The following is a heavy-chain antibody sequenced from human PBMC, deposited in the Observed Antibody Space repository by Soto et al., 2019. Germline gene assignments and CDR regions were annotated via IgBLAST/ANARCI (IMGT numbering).Heavy chain of an antibody. J-gene: IGHJ4*02. CDR3: GKDPEVVVTAPDY. D-gene: IGHD2-21*02. Sequence: GGSPRLSCAASVFTFSSYPMNWVRQAPGKGLQWVSAISGSGGSTYYVDSVKGRFTISRDNSRNTLYLQMNSLRAEDTAVYYCGKDPEVVVTAPDYRGQGTLVTVSS. CDR1: VFTFSSYP. CDR2: ISGSGGST. V-gene: IGHV3-23*01.